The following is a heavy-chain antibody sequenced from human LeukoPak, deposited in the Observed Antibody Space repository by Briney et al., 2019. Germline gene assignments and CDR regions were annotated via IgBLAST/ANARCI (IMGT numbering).Heavy chain of an antibody. Sequence: ASVKVSCKGSGYTLTSYGISWVRQAPGQGLEGMGWISAYNGNTNYPQKLQGRVTMPTDTSTSTAYMELRSLRPDDTAVYYCARALRAGTASMGAFDIRGQGTMVTVSS. V-gene: IGHV1-18*01. CDR3: ARALRAGTASMGAFDI. J-gene: IGHJ3*02. CDR2: ISAYNGNT. D-gene: IGHD6-6*01. CDR1: GYTLTSYG.